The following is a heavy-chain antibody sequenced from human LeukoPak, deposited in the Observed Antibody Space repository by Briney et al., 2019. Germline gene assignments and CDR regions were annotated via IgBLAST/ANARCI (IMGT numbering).Heavy chain of an antibody. D-gene: IGHD3-10*01. V-gene: IGHV6-1*01. CDR2: TYYRSKWYN. Sequence: SQTLSLTCALSGDSVSSNSAAWNWIRQSPSRGLEWLGRTYYRSKWYNDYAVSVKSRITIKPDTSKNQFSLHLNSVTPDDTAFYYCAREPQRVRGLIIPSDFDYWGQGTLVTVSS. CDR3: AREPQRVRGLIIPSDFDY. CDR1: GDSVSSNSAA. J-gene: IGHJ4*02.